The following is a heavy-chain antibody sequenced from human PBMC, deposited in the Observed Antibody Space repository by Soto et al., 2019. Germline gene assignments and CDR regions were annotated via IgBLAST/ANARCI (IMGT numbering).Heavy chain of an antibody. V-gene: IGHV1-69*12. Sequence: QVQLVQSGAEVKKAGSSVKVSCKASGGTFSSYAISWVRQAPGQGLEWMGGIIPIFGTANYAQKFQGRVTITADESTSTAYMELSSLRSEDTAVYYCASYPDRTGGSYYPAWGQGTLVTVSS. J-gene: IGHJ5*02. CDR1: GGTFSSYA. D-gene: IGHD1-26*01. CDR2: IIPIFGTA. CDR3: ASYPDRTGGSYYPA.